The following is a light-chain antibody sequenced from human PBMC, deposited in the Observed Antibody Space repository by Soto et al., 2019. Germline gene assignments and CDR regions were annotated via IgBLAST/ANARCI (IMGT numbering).Light chain of an antibody. Sequence: DIVLTQSPGALSLSPGERATLSCRASQSVSSSYLAWDQQKPGQAPRLLIYGASSRATGIPDRFSGSGSGTDFTLTISRLDPEDFAVYYCQQYGSSPFTFGPGTQVDIK. V-gene: IGKV3-20*01. CDR2: GAS. CDR1: QSVSSSY. CDR3: QQYGSSPFT. J-gene: IGKJ3*01.